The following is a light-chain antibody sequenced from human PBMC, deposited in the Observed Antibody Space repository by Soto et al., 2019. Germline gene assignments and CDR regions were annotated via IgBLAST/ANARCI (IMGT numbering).Light chain of an antibody. CDR2: WAS. Sequence: DIVMTQSPDSLTVSLGERATINCKSSQSVLYSSNNKNYLAWFQQKPGQPPKLLIYWASTRESGVPDRFSGSGSGTDFNLTISSLQAEDVALYFCQQYYSTPLTFGGGTKVEI. J-gene: IGKJ4*01. CDR3: QQYYSTPLT. V-gene: IGKV4-1*01. CDR1: QSVLYSSNNKNY.